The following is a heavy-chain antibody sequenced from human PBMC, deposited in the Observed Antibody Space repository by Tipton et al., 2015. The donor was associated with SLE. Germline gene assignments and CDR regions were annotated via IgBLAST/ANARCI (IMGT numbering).Heavy chain of an antibody. D-gene: IGHD3-10*01. CDR2: IYYSGST. J-gene: IGHJ4*02. V-gene: IGHV4-31*03. CDR1: GGSISSGGYY. Sequence: TLSLTCTVSGGSISSGGYYWSWIRQHPGKGLEWIGYIYYSGSTYYNPSLKSRVTISLDTPKNQFSLKLTSVTAADTAVYYCARDRGQVYFDYWGQGTLVTVSS. CDR3: ARDRGQVYFDY.